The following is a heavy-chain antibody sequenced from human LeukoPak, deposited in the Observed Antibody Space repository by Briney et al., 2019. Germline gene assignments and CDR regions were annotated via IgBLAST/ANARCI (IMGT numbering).Heavy chain of an antibody. V-gene: IGHV1-69*13. CDR3: ARDPVVRGVITSPGGYGMDV. CDR2: IIPIFGTA. D-gene: IGHD3-10*01. CDR1: GGTFSSYA. J-gene: IGHJ6*04. Sequence: GASVKVSCKASGGTFSSYAISWVRQAPGQGLEWMGGIIPIFGTANYAQKFQGRVTITADESTSTAYMELSSLRSEDTAVYYCARDPVVRGVITSPGGYGMDVWGKGTTVTVSS.